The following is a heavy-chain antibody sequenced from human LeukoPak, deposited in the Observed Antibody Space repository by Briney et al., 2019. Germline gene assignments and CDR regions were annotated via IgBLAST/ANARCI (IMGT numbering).Heavy chain of an antibody. CDR1: GGSFSGYY. CDR3: ARGLPLWDYDWGSYHYYFDY. J-gene: IGHJ4*02. V-gene: IGHV4-34*01. CDR2: INHSGST. Sequence: PSETLSLTCAVYGGSFSGYYWSWIRQPPGKGLEWIGEINHSGSTNYNPSLKSRVTISVDTSKNQFSLKLSSVTAADTAVYYCARGLPLWDYDWGSYHYYFDYWGQGTLVTVSS. D-gene: IGHD3-16*02.